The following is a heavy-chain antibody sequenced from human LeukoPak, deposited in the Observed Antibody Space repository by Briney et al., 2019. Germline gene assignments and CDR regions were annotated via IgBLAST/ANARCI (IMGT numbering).Heavy chain of an antibody. CDR2: ISYDGSNK. CDR1: GFTFSSYG. CDR3: AKGDYGGNSMLDY. V-gene: IGHV3-30*18. J-gene: IGHJ4*02. D-gene: IGHD4-23*01. Sequence: PGGSLRLSCAASGFTFSSYGMHWVRQAPGKGLEWVAVISYDGSNKYYADSVKGRFTISRDNSKNTLYLQMNSLRAEDTAVYYCAKGDYGGNSMLDYWGQGTLVTVSS.